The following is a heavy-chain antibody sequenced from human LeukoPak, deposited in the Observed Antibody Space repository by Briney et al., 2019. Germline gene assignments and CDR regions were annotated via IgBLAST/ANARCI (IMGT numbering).Heavy chain of an antibody. J-gene: IGHJ3*02. CDR3: ARDSYGSGRPNDAFDI. V-gene: IGHV4-59*01. D-gene: IGHD3-10*01. Sequence: PSATLSLTCTVSGGSISIYYWSWIRQPPGKGLEWIGYIYCSGSTNYNPSLKSRVTISVDTSKNQFSLKLSSVTAADTAVYYCARDSYGSGRPNDAFDIWGQGTMVTVSS. CDR2: IYCSGST. CDR1: GGSISIYY.